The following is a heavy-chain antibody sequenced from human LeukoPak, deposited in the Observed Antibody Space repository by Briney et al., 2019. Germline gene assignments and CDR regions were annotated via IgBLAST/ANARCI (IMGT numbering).Heavy chain of an antibody. V-gene: IGHV3-23*01. CDR2: ISGSGCST. CDR3: ANLIRDSSGYQEVDY. CDR1: GFTFSSYS. D-gene: IGHD3-22*01. Sequence: GGSLRLSCASSGFTFSSYSMICVRQAPGKGLEWVSAISGSGCSTYYADSVKGRLTIPRDNSKNTLYLQMNSLRAEDTAVYYCANLIRDSSGYQEVDYWGQGTLVTVSS. J-gene: IGHJ4*02.